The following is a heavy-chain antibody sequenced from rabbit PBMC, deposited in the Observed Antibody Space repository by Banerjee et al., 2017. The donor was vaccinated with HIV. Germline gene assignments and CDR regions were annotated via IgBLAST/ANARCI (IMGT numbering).Heavy chain of an antibody. D-gene: IGHD1-1*01. J-gene: IGHJ4*01. CDR1: GFTLSSYW. CDR2: IDAGSSGST. V-gene: IGHV1S45*01. Sequence: QEQLEESGGDLVKPGASLTLTCTASGFTLSSYWMCWVRQAPGKGLEWIAYIDAGSSGSTYYASWAKGRFTISKTSSTTVTLQMTSLTAADTATYFCAGSDDYYLTLWGQGTLVTVS. CDR3: AGSDDYYLTL.